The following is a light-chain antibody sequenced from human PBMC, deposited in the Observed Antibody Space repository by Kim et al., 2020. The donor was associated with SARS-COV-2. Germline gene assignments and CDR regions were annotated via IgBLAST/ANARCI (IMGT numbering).Light chain of an antibody. CDR3: AAWDDSLNGRGV. Sequence: QRGTIACSGSSANIGSNTVSWYQQFTGTAPKLLIYSDNQRPSGVPDRFSASKSGSSASLAISGLQSDDEADYYCAAWDDSLNGRGVFGGGTQLTVL. CDR1: SANIGSNT. J-gene: IGLJ3*02. CDR2: SDN. V-gene: IGLV1-44*01.